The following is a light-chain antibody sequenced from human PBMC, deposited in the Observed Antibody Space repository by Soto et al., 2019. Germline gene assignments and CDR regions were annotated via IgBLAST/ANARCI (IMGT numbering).Light chain of an antibody. CDR3: SSYTTSTTHYV. J-gene: IGLJ1*01. Sequence: QSVLTQPASVSGSPGQSISISCTGTSSDVGAYNYVSWYQQYPGKGPKLIIYDVNNRPSGVSNRFSGSKSGNTASLTISGLHADDEADYFCSSYTTSTTHYVFGTGTKVTVL. CDR1: SSDVGAYNY. V-gene: IGLV2-14*03. CDR2: DVN.